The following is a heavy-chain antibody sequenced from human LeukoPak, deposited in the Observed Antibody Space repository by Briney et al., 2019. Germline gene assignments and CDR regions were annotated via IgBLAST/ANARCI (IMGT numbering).Heavy chain of an antibody. CDR3: AELGITMIGGV. CDR2: ISSSGSTI. V-gene: IGHV3-48*03. Sequence: PGGSLRLSCAASGFTFSSYEMNWVGQPPGRGLEWVSYISSSGSTIYYADSVKGRFTISRDNAKNTLYLQMNSLRAEDTAVYYWAELGITMIGGVWGKGTTVTISS. J-gene: IGHJ6*04. CDR1: GFTFSSYE. D-gene: IGHD3-10*02.